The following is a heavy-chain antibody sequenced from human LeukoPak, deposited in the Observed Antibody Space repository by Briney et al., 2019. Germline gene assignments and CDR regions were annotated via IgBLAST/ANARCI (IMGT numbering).Heavy chain of an antibody. D-gene: IGHD6-19*01. V-gene: IGHV5-51*01. CDR3: ARGWNFDY. Sequence: GASLQISCKGSGYTFTNYWIGWGRQLPGKGLEWMGIINPGDSDTRYSPSFQGQVTISADKSISTTYLQWSSLKAADSAIYHCARGWNFDYWGQGTLVTVSS. J-gene: IGHJ4*02. CDR1: GYTFTNYW. CDR2: INPGDSDT.